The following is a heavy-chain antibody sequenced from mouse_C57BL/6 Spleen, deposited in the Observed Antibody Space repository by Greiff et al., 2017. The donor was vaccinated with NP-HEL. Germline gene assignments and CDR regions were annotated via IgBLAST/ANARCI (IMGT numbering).Heavy chain of an antibody. CDR2: IDPSDSET. Sequence: QVQLQQPGAELVRPGSSVKLSCKASGYTFTSYWMHWVKQRPIQGLEWIGNIDPSDSETHYNQKFKDKATLTVDKSSSTAYMQLSSLTSEDSAVYYCVLYGNFAWFAYWGQGTLVTVSA. J-gene: IGHJ3*01. V-gene: IGHV1-52*01. CDR1: GYTFTSYW. CDR3: VLYGNFAWFAY. D-gene: IGHD2-1*01.